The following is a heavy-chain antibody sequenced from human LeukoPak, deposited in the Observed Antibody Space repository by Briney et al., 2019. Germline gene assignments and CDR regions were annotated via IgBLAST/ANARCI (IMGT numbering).Heavy chain of an antibody. J-gene: IGHJ4*02. CDR1: GFTFSSYA. CDR3: AKEMVRVTGGYFDY. V-gene: IGHV3-23*01. D-gene: IGHD3-10*01. CDR2: ISGSGGST. Sequence: GGSLRLSCAAPGFTFSSYAMSWVRQAPGKGLGWVSAISGSGGSTYYADSVKGRFTISRDNSKNTLYLQMNSLRAEDTAVYYCAKEMVRVTGGYFDYWGQGTLVTVSS.